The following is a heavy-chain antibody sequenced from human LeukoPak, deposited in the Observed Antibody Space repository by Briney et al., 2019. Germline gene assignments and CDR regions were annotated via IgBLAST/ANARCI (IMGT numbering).Heavy chain of an antibody. CDR2: ISSSSSYI. D-gene: IGHD3-16*01. CDR1: GFTFSSYS. J-gene: IGHJ4*02. V-gene: IGHV3-21*01. CDR3: ARATLHLVMYHCFDY. Sequence: GGSLRLSCAASGFTFSSYSMNWVRQAPGKGLEWVSFISSSSSYIHYADSVKGRFTISRDNAKNSLYLQMNSLRVEDTAVYYCARATLHLVMYHCFDYWGQGALVTVSS.